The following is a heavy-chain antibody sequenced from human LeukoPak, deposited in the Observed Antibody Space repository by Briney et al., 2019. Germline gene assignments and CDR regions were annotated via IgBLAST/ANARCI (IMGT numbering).Heavy chain of an antibody. J-gene: IGHJ4*02. V-gene: IGHV3-74*01. CDR2: INKDGSVT. CDR3: VKVRGRARVGYFDY. CDR1: GFTFSSSW. Sequence: GGSLRLSCAASGFTFSSSWIHWVRQAPGKGLVWVSRINKDGSVTDYAESVKGRFSISRDNAKNTLHLQMNSRRVEDTAIYYCVKVRGRARVGYFDYWGQGTLVTVSS. D-gene: IGHD1-26*01.